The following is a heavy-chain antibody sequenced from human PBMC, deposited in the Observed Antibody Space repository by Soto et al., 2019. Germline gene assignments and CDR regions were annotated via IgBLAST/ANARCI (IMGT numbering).Heavy chain of an antibody. CDR3: ARDRMVVVVAARTGIFDP. J-gene: IGHJ5*02. Sequence: QVQLVQSGAEVKKPGSSVKVSCKASGGTFSSYAISWVRQAPGQGLEWMGGIIPIFGTANYAQKFQGRVTITADESTSTAYMELSSLRSEDTAVYYCARDRMVVVVAARTGIFDPWGQGTLVTVSS. D-gene: IGHD2-15*01. CDR1: GGTFSSYA. V-gene: IGHV1-69*12. CDR2: IIPIFGTA.